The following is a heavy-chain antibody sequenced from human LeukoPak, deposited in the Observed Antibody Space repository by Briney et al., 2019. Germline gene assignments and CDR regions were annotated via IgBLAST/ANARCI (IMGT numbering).Heavy chain of an antibody. CDR2: INHSGST. D-gene: IGHD3-16*02. J-gene: IGHJ4*02. Sequence: SETLSLTCAVYGGSFSGYYWSWIRQPPGKGLEWIGEINHSGSTNYNPSLKSRVTISVDTSKNQFSLKLSSVTAADTAVHYCARGLPYDYVWGSYRYKEGGFDYWGQGTLVTVSS. CDR1: GGSFSGYY. CDR3: ARGLPYDYVWGSYRYKEGGFDY. V-gene: IGHV4-34*01.